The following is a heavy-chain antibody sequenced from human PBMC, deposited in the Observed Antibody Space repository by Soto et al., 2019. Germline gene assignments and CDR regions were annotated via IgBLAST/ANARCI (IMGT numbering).Heavy chain of an antibody. V-gene: IGHV4-4*02. CDR1: GGSISTSNW. Sequence: QVQLQESGPGLVKPSGTLSLTCAVSGGSISTSNWWSWVRQPPGKRLEWIGEVYRTGSNNYNPSLESRVIVSVDKSKNQFSLKRTSVTAADTAVYYCARARATIAAAAIFDCWGQGTLVTVSS. CDR3: ARARATIAAAAIFDC. J-gene: IGHJ4*02. D-gene: IGHD6-13*01. CDR2: VYRTGSN.